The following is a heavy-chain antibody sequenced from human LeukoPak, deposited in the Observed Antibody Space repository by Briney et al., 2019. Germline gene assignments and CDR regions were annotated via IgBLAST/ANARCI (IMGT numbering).Heavy chain of an antibody. CDR1: GFTFSNAW. Sequence: GGSLRLSCAASGFTFSNAWMSWVRQAPGKGLEWVGRIKSKTDGGTTDYAAPVKGRFTISRDDSKNTLYLQMNSLKTEDTAVYYCTIERLELRAFDIWGQGTMVTVSS. CDR3: TIERLELRAFDI. V-gene: IGHV3-15*01. CDR2: IKSKTDGGTT. D-gene: IGHD1-7*01. J-gene: IGHJ3*02.